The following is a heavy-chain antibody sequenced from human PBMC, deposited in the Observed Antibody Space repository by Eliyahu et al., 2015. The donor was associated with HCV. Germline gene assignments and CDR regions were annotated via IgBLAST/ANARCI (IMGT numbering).Heavy chain of an antibody. CDR1: GIXFXXHS. D-gene: IGHD1-1*01. J-gene: IGHJ6*02. Sequence: EVRLLESGGGLLQPGGSLRLSWXASGIXFXXHSMSWVRQAPGXGLEWVAGISEXGSDTYYVDSLQGRFTISRDNSKNTLYLQMNSLRVEDTAVYYCARDDWNAGGNYYGMDVWGQGTTVTVSS. V-gene: IGHV3-23*01. CDR2: ISEXGSDT. CDR3: ARDDWNAGGNYYGMDV.